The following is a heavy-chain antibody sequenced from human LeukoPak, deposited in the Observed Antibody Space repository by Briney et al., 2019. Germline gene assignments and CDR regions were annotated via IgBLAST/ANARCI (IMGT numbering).Heavy chain of an antibody. CDR1: GGSISSYY. CDR3: AGTYYYGSGSYFSLLY. V-gene: IGHV4-4*07. J-gene: IGHJ4*02. D-gene: IGHD3-10*01. Sequence: SETLSLTCTVSGGSISSYYWSWIRQPAGKGLEWIGRIYTRGSTNYNPSLKSRVTMSVDTSKNQFSLKLSSVTAADTAVYYCAGTYYYGSGSYFSLLYWGQGTLVTVSS. CDR2: IYTRGST.